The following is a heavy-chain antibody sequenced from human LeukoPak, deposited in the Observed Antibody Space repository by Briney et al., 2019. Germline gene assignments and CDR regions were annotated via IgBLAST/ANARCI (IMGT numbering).Heavy chain of an antibody. D-gene: IGHD3-3*01. V-gene: IGHV4-38-2*02. CDR1: GYSISSGYY. CDR3: ARDRDFWSGYSTDYDY. J-gene: IGHJ4*02. Sequence: SETLSLTCTVSGYSISSGYYWGWIRQPPGKGLEWIGRIYTSGSTNYNPSLKSRVTMSVDTSKNQFSLKLSSVTAADTAVYYCARDRDFWSGYSTDYDYWGQGTLVTVSS. CDR2: IYTSGST.